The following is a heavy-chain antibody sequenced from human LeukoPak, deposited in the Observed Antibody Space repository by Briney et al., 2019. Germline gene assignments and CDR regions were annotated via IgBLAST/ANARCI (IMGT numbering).Heavy chain of an antibody. J-gene: IGHJ6*04. CDR1: GFTFSSYA. D-gene: IGHD3-10*01. CDR2: ISGSGGSI. Sequence: GGSLRLSCAASGFTFSSYAMSWVRQAPGKGLEWVSAISGSGGSIYYADSVKGRFTISRDNSKNTLYLQMNSRRAEDTAVYYCAKNLGSGSYYNVDYYYYGMDVWGKGTTVTVSS. CDR3: AKNLGSGSYYNVDYYYYGMDV. V-gene: IGHV3-23*01.